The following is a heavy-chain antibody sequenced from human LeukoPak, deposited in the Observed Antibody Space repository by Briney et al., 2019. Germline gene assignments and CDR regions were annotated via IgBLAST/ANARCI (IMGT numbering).Heavy chain of an antibody. J-gene: IGHJ6*03. D-gene: IGHD3-22*01. Sequence: SETLSLTCAVYGGSFSGYYWSWLRQPAGKGLEWIGRIYTSGSTNYNPSLKSRVTMSVDTSKNQFSLKLSSVTAADTAVYYCARDYHDSSGYYLNYYYYYMDVWGKGTTVTISS. V-gene: IGHV4-4*07. CDR1: GGSFSGYY. CDR3: ARDYHDSSGYYLNYYYYYMDV. CDR2: IYTSGST.